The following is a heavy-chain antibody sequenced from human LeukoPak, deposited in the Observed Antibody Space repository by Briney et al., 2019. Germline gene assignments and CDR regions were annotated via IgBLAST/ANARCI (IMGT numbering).Heavy chain of an antibody. V-gene: IGHV1-69*13. CDR1: GGTFSSYA. J-gene: IGHJ5*02. CDR3: ARDLPLGYCSSTSCYKGWFDP. D-gene: IGHD2-2*02. CDR2: IIPIFGTA. Sequence: SVKVPCKASGGTFSSYAISWVRQAPGQGLEWMGGIIPIFGTANYAQKFQGRVTITADESTSTAYMELSSLRSEDTAVYYCARDLPLGYCSSTSCYKGWFDPWGQGTLVTVSS.